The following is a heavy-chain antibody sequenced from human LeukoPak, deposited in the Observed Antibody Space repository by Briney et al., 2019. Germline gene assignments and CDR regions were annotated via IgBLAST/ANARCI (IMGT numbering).Heavy chain of an antibody. D-gene: IGHD1-1*01. CDR2: IKEDGTGK. CDR1: GFTFSDFW. CDR3: VRESRPGGAMGLYHNLDY. Sequence: GGSLRLSCAGSGFTFSDFWMTWVRQTPGKGLEWVANIKEDGTGKNLVDSVKGRFTISRDNTKNLLFLEMNNLRGDDTAIYYCVRESRPGGAMGLYHNLDYWGQGTLVAVSS. V-gene: IGHV3-7*01. J-gene: IGHJ4*02.